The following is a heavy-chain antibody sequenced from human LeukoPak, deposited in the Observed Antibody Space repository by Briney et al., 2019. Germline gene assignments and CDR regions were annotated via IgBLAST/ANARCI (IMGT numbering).Heavy chain of an antibody. CDR3: ARVGDWSNYFGMDA. CDR1: GFTFSGHS. CDR2: IFGNGVKT. Sequence: GGSLRLSCAASGFTFSGHSMTWVRQTPGKGLEWVSVIFGNGVKTYYADSLKGRFTISRDNSKSTLYLQMNSLRADDTAIYYCARVGDWSNYFGMDAWGQGTTVSVSS. J-gene: IGHJ6*02. D-gene: IGHD3-16*01. V-gene: IGHV3-23*01.